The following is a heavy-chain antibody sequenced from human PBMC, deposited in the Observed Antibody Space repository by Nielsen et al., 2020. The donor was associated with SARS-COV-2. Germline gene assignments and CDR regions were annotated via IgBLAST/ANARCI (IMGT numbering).Heavy chain of an antibody. CDR2: INWNGGST. CDR1: GFTFDDYG. V-gene: IGHV3-20*01. CDR3: ARVYYDSSGYLNYFDY. J-gene: IGHJ4*02. Sequence: GGSLRLSCAASGFTFDDYGMSWVRQAPGKGLEWVSGINWNGGSTGYADSVRGRFTISRDNAKNSLYLQMNSLRAEDMALYHCARVYYDSSGYLNYFDYWGQGTLVTVSS. D-gene: IGHD3-22*01.